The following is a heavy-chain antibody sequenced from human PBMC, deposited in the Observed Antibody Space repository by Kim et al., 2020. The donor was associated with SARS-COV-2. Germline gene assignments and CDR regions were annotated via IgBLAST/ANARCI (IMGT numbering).Heavy chain of an antibody. Sequence: SETLSLTCTVSGGSISSGGYYWSWIRQHPGKGLEWIGYIYYSGSTYYNPSLKSRVTISVDTAKNQFSLKLSSVTAADTAVYYFERKVSGYPRDAFDIWG. V-gene: IGHV4-31*03. CDR2: IYYSGST. D-gene: IGHD3-22*01. J-gene: IGHJ3*02. CDR1: GGSISSGGYY. CDR3: ERKVSGYPRDAFDI.